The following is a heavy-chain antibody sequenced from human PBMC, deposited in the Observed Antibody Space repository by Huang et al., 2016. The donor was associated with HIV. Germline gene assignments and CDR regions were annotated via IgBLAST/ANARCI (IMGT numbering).Heavy chain of an antibody. Sequence: EVQLLESGGGLVQPGGSLRLSCAASGFTFSSYAMKWVRQAPGKGLEWVSAMSGSGSFTDIADSVKGRFTISRDKARNTLYLQMNSLRAEDTAVYYCAKGGYTSGWYNYWGQGTLVTVSS. CDR3: AKGGYTSGWYNY. D-gene: IGHD6-19*01. CDR2: MSGSGSFT. V-gene: IGHV3-23*01. J-gene: IGHJ4*02. CDR1: GFTFSSYA.